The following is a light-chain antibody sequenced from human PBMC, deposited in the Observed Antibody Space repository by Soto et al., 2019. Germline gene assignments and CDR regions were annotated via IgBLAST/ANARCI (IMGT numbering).Light chain of an antibody. CDR1: SSDVGGYDY. V-gene: IGLV2-14*01. J-gene: IGLJ1*01. CDR2: EVS. Sequence: QSVLTQPASVSGSLGQSITISCTGTSSDVGGYDYVSWYQQHPGKAPKLMIYEVSNRPSGVSNRFSGSKSGNTASLTISGLQAEDEADYYCSSYTSRITRVFGTGTKVTVL. CDR3: SSYTSRITRV.